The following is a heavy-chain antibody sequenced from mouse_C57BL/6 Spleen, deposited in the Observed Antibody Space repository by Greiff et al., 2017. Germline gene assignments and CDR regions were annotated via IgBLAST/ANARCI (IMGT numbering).Heavy chain of an antibody. CDR2: ISDGGSYT. D-gene: IGHD4-1*01. CDR3: ARDNWDLSY. J-gene: IGHJ3*01. Sequence: EVQLVESGGGLVKPGGSLKLSCAASGFTFSSYAMSWVRQTPEKRLEWVATISDGGSYTYYPDNVKCRFTISRDNAKNNLYLQMSHLKSEDTAMYYCARDNWDLSYWGQGTLVTVSA. CDR1: GFTFSSYA. V-gene: IGHV5-4*01.